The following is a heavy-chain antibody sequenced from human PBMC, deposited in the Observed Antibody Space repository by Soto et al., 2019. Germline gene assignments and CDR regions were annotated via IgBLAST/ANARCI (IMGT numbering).Heavy chain of an antibody. D-gene: IGHD3-10*01. V-gene: IGHV4-59*08. J-gene: IGHJ6*02. CDR2: ISSSGSV. CDR3: ARHITMGASTIIFFYGMDV. Sequence: QVQLQESGPGLFKPSETLSLTCTVSAGSIRPYYWSWIRQPTGKQLERIGYISSSGSVNYNPSLRSRDTISADTSKNHFAHNRNAVTAADAAVYYCARHITMGASTIIFFYGMDVWGQGTNVTVSS. CDR1: AGSIRPYY.